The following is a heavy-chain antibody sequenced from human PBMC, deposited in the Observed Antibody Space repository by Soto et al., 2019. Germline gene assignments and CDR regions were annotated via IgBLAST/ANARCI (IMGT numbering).Heavy chain of an antibody. CDR1: GGTFSIYA. CDR2: IIPIFGTA. CDR3: ARDGYSSSWSHYFDY. Sequence: SVKVSCKASGGTFSIYAISCVVQSPVQGLDWMGGIIPIFGTANYAQKFQGRVTITADESTSTAYMELSSLRSEDTAVYYCARDGYSSSWSHYFDYWGQGTLVTVSS. D-gene: IGHD6-13*01. V-gene: IGHV1-69*13. J-gene: IGHJ4*02.